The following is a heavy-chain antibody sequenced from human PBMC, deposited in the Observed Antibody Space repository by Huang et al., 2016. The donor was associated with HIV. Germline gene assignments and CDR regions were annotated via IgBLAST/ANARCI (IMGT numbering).Heavy chain of an antibody. V-gene: IGHV3-74*02. CDR3: VRAREKGYDFWSGYRY. CDR1: GFIFSDYW. J-gene: IGHJ4*01. CDR2: IESDGSST. D-gene: IGHD3-3*01. Sequence: EVELAESGGGSVRPGQSLRLSCVGSGFIFSDYWMHWVRQIPGKGRMWVARIESDGSSTSYADSVKGRFTIYRDNVRNTVYLQMSSLRVDDTAVYYCVRAREKGYDFWSGYRYWGQGAQVTVSS.